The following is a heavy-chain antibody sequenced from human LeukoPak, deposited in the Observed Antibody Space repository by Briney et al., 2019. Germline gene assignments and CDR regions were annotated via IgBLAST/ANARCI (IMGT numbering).Heavy chain of an antibody. CDR2: MYYSGST. D-gene: IGHD4-4*01. CDR1: GDSISSYY. Sequence: SETLSLTCTVSGDSISSYYWSWVRQPPGQGLEWIAYMYYSGSTNYNPSLKSRVTISVDTSKNQFSLKLSSVTAADTAVYYCARRYSTHYYGMDVWGQGTTVTVSS. CDR3: ARRYSTHYYGMDV. V-gene: IGHV4-59*08. J-gene: IGHJ6*02.